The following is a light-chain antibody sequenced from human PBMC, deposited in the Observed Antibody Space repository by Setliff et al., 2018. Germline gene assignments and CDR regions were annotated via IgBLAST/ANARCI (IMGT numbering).Light chain of an antibody. CDR1: SSDVGGYDY. Sequence: QSALTQPAAVSGSPGQSIAISCTGTSSDVGGYDYVSWYQHHPGKAPKLMIFEVTKRPSGVSDRFSGSKSGNTASLTISGLQAEDGADYYCLSYTSETTHALFGGGTKVTVL. V-gene: IGLV2-14*01. J-gene: IGLJ2*01. CDR3: LSYTSETTHAL. CDR2: EVT.